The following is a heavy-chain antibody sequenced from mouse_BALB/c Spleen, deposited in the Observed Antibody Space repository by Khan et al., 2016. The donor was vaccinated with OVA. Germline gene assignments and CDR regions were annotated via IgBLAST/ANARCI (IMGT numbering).Heavy chain of an antibody. Sequence: QIQLVQSGPELKKPGETVKISCTASGHSFTNFGMNWVKQAPGTGLKWMGWINTYTGEPTYADAFNGRFAFSLEASASTSYLQFNNLTNDDTATYFCARPPYLSSSMANWGQGTSVTVSA. J-gene: IGHJ4*01. CDR3: ARPPYLSSSMAN. CDR1: GHSFTNFG. D-gene: IGHD2-10*01. V-gene: IGHV9-3-1*01. CDR2: INTYTGEP.